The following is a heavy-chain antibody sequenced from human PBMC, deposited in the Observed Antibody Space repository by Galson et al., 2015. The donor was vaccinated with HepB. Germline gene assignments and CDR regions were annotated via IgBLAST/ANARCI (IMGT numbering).Heavy chain of an antibody. Sequence: SVKVSCKASGYTFSSYGISWVRQAPGQGLEWMGWISAYSGHANYAQKFQDRVTITADKSTSTAYMELSSLRSEDTAVYYCARDTESGSYAAYWGQGTLVTVAS. J-gene: IGHJ4*02. V-gene: IGHV1-18*04. CDR3: ARDTESGSYAAY. D-gene: IGHD1-26*01. CDR2: ISAYSGHA. CDR1: GYTFSSYG.